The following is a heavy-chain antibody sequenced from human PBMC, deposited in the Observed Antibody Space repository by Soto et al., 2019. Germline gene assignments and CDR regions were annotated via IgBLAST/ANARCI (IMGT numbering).Heavy chain of an antibody. J-gene: IGHJ6*02. D-gene: IGHD2-2*01. Sequence: QVQLVESGGGVVQPGRSLRLSCAASGFTFSSYAMHWVRQAPGKGLEWVAVISYDGSNKYSADSVKGRFTISRDNSKNTLYLQMNSLRAEDTAVYYCAGDRGGYQGGGMDVWGQGTTVTVSS. V-gene: IGHV3-30-3*01. CDR3: AGDRGGYQGGGMDV. CDR2: ISYDGSNK. CDR1: GFTFSSYA.